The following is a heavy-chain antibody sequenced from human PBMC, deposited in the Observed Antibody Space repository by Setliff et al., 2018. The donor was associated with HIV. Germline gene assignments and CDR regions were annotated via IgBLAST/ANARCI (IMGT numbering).Heavy chain of an antibody. CDR3: AVGPHGDYELGWFDL. CDR1: GGTFSSYA. V-gene: IGHV1-69*05. D-gene: IGHD4-17*01. Sequence: GASVKVSCKASGGTFSSYATSWVRQAPGQGLEWMGGLIPIYATSDYAQKLQGRVTISTDESARTAYMELRSLRSEDTAVYYCAVGPHGDYELGWFDLWGQGTLVTVSS. J-gene: IGHJ5*02. CDR2: LIPIYATS.